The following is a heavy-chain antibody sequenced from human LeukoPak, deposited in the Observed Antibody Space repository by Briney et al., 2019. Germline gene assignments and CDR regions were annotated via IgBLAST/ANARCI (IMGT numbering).Heavy chain of an antibody. V-gene: IGHV3-74*01. Sequence: GGSLRLSCEASGFTLSNYWMHWVRQAPGKGLVWISRINADGSSASYADPVKGRFTISRDNAKNSLYLQMNSLRDEDTAVYYCARLTSATVTYDYWGQGTLVTVSS. CDR2: INADGSSA. J-gene: IGHJ4*02. CDR1: GFTLSNYW. CDR3: ARLTSATVTYDY. D-gene: IGHD4-17*01.